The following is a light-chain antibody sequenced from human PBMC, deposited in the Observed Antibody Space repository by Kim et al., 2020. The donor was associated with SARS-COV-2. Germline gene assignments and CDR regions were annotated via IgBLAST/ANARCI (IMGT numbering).Light chain of an antibody. Sequence: DIQMTQSPSTLSASVGDRVTITCRASQSISSWLAWYQQKPGKAPKLLIYRASSLESGVPSRFSGSGSGTEFTLTISSLQPDDFATYYCQHWWTFGQGTTVDIK. CDR2: RAS. V-gene: IGKV1-5*03. CDR1: QSISSW. J-gene: IGKJ1*01. CDR3: QHWWT.